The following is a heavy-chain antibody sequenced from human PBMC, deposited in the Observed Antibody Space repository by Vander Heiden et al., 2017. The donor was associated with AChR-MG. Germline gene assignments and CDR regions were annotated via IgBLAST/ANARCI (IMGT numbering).Heavy chain of an antibody. Sequence: QVQLVQSGAEVKKPWSSVKVSCQASGGTFSSYAISWVRQAPGQGLEWMGGIIPIFGTANYAQKFQGRVTITADESTSTAYMELSSLRSEDTAVYYCARTTSPPYSSGWYRNAFDIWGQGTMVTVSS. CDR2: IIPIFGTA. J-gene: IGHJ3*02. CDR1: GGTFSSYA. V-gene: IGHV1-69*01. D-gene: IGHD6-19*01. CDR3: ARTTSPPYSSGWYRNAFDI.